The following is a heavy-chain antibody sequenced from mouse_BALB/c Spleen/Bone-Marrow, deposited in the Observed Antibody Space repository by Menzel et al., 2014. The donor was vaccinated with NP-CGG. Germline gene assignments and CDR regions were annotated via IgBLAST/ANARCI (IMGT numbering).Heavy chain of an antibody. CDR2: INPNNGVT. V-gene: IGHV1-18*01. CDR1: GYTFTEYT. Sequence: EVQLQQSRPELVKPGTSVKISCKTSGYTFTEYTIHWVKQSHGKSLEWIGGINPNNGVTAYNQKFRGKATLTVDKSSSTAYMELRSLTSEDSAVYYCARRQLGPAWFAYRGQGTLVTVSA. D-gene: IGHD3-2*01. CDR3: ARRQLGPAWFAY. J-gene: IGHJ3*01.